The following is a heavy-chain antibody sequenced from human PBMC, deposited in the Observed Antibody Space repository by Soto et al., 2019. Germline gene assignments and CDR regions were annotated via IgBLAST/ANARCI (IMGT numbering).Heavy chain of an antibody. CDR2: ISGSGGST. D-gene: IGHD3-22*01. CDR3: AKAPSYYYRGYYFDY. J-gene: IGHJ4*02. Sequence: VGSLRLSCAASGFTFSSYAMSWVRQAPGKGLEWVSAISGSGGSTYYADSVKGRFTISRDNSKNTLYLQMNSLRAEDTAVYYCAKAPSYYYRGYYFDYWGQGTLVTVSS. CDR1: GFTFSSYA. V-gene: IGHV3-23*01.